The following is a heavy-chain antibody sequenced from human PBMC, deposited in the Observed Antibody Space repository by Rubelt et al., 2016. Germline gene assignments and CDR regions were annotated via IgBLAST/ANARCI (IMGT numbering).Heavy chain of an antibody. D-gene: IGHD7-27*01. J-gene: IGHJ4*02. Sequence: VRQAPGKGLEWVSSISSSSSYIYYADSVKGRFTISRDNAKNSLYLQMNSLRAEDTAVYYCARNWGHLFYFDYWGQGTLVTVSS. V-gene: IGHV3-21*01. CDR2: ISSSSSYI. CDR3: ARNWGHLFYFDY.